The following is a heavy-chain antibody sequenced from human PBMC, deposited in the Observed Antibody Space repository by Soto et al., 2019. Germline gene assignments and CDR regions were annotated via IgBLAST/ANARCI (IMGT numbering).Heavy chain of an antibody. CDR2: ISAYNGNT. Sequence: WIEWMGWISAYNGNTNYAQKLQGRVTMTTDTSTSTAYMELRSLRSDDTAVYYCASVGKYCTNGVCSAYGMDICGQATTVTVSS. V-gene: IGHV1-18*01. CDR3: ASVGKYCTNGVCSAYGMDI. J-gene: IGHJ6*02. D-gene: IGHD2-8*01.